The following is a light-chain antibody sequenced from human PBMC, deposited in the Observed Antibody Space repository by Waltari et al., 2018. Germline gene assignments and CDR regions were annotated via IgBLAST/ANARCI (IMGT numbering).Light chain of an antibody. CDR2: DNT. CDR3: QSYDSSLTSWV. J-gene: IGLJ3*02. V-gene: IGLV1-40*01. CDR1: SSNVGAGFD. Sequence: QSVLTQPPSVSGAPGQRVTISCTGNSSNVGAGFDVHWYRHLPQTAPKLLIFDNTNRPSGFPDRFSGSKSGSSASLAISGLQAKDEALYYCQSYDSSLTSWVFGGGTKLTVL.